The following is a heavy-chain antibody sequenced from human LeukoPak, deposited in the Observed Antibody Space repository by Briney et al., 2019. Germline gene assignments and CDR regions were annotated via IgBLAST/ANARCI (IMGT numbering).Heavy chain of an antibody. D-gene: IGHD6-25*01. J-gene: IGHJ4*02. CDR1: GYTFTSHG. V-gene: IGHV1-18*01. Sequence: ASVKVPCKASGYTFTSHGITWVRQAPGQGLEWMGWISAYNGNTNYAQKLQGRVTMTTDTSTSTAYMELGSLRPDDTAVYYCARGPRDPSGYLDYWGQGTLVTVSS. CDR2: ISAYNGNT. CDR3: ARGPRDPSGYLDY.